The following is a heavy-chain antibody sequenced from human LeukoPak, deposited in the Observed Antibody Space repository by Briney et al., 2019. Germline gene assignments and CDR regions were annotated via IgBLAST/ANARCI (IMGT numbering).Heavy chain of an antibody. CDR1: GFTFGPYT. Sequence: GGSLRLSCAASGFTFGPYTMNWVRQTPGRGLEWVAFIGFTSTSMKYRDSVKGRFTVSRDNDRNSLYLQMNDLRDDDTAVYYCARGQGAVTTVYWGQGTLVSVSS. CDR3: ARGQGAVTTVY. D-gene: IGHD4-17*01. J-gene: IGHJ4*02. V-gene: IGHV3-48*02. CDR2: IGFTSTSM.